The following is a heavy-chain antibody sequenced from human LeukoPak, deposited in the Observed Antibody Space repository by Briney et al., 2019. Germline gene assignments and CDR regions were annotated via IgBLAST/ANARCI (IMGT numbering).Heavy chain of an antibody. D-gene: IGHD3-3*01. CDR1: GYTFTSYD. CDR2: MNPNSGNT. Sequence: ASVKVSCKASGYTFTSYDINWVRQATGQGLEWMGWMNPNSGNTGYAQKFQGRVTMTRNTSISTAYMELSSLRSEDTAVYYCARAYDFWSGYEGVDSWGQGTLVTVSS. J-gene: IGHJ4*02. CDR3: ARAYDFWSGYEGVDS. V-gene: IGHV1-8*02.